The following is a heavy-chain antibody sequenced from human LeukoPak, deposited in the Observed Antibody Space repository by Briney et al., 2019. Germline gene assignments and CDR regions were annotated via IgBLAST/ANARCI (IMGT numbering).Heavy chain of an antibody. CDR3: AAGGDTAKGGKY. V-gene: IGHV4-31*03. CDR1: GASISGTDYY. D-gene: IGHD5-18*01. CDR2: IHFSGTI. Sequence: SETLSLTCTVSGASISGTDYYWTWTRHHAGEGQEWLGFIHFSGTIYYNPSLRSRLIISADTAKNQMSLKLSSMTAADTAVYYCAAGGDTAKGGKYWGQGTQVTVSS. J-gene: IGHJ4*02.